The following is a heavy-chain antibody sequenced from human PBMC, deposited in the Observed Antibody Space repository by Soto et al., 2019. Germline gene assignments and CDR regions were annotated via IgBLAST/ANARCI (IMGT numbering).Heavy chain of an antibody. J-gene: IGHJ4*02. V-gene: IGHV1-18*01. CDR2: ISAHNGNT. CDR1: GYAFTTYG. Sequence: QVHLVQSGAEVKKPGASVKVSCKGSGYAFTTYGITWVRQAPGQGLEWMGWISAHNGNTNYAQKLQGRVTVTRDTATSTAYMELRSLRSDDTAVYYCARGRYGGYWGQGARVTVSS. CDR3: ARGRYGGY. D-gene: IGHD3-10*01.